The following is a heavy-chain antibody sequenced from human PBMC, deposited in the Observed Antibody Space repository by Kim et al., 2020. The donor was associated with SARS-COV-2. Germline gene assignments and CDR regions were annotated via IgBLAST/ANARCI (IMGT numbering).Heavy chain of an antibody. D-gene: IGHD3-22*01. J-gene: IGHJ5*02. CDR1: GYTFTGYY. CDR3: ARGLQYYYDSSGYLPPGDMALWFDP. CDR2: INPNSGGT. Sequence: ASVKVSCKASGYTFTGYYMHWVRQAPGQGLEWMGWINPNSGGTNYAQKFQGRVTMTRDTSISTAYMELSRLRSDDTAVYYCARGLQYYYDSSGYLPPGDMALWFDPWGQGTLVTVSS. V-gene: IGHV1-2*02.